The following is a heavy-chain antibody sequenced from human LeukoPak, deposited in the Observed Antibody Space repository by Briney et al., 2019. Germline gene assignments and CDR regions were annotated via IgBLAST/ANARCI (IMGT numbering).Heavy chain of an antibody. V-gene: IGHV3-74*01. CDR2: INSDGSST. J-gene: IGHJ3*02. D-gene: IGHD6-19*01. CDR3: ARAERQWLGPVVHAFDI. CDR1: GFTFSSYW. Sequence: GGSLRLSCAASGFTFSSYWMHWVRQAPGKGLVWVSRINSDGSSTSYADSVKGRLTISRDNAKNTLYLQMNSLRAEDTAVYYCARAERQWLGPVVHAFDIWGQGTMVTVSS.